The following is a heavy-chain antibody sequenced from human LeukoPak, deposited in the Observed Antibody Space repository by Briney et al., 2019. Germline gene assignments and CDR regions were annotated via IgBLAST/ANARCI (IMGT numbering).Heavy chain of an antibody. Sequence: PSGTLSLTCAVSGGSIINSNWWSWVRQPPGKGLEWIGEIDHSGSTSYNPSLKSRVTMSVDTSNNRFSLKLTSVTAADTAVYYCARDIGVAEVGRIDYYYYYGMDVWGQGTTVTVSS. CDR2: IDHSGST. D-gene: IGHD6-13*01. CDR1: GGSIINSNW. CDR3: ARDIGVAEVGRIDYYYYYGMDV. J-gene: IGHJ6*02. V-gene: IGHV4-4*02.